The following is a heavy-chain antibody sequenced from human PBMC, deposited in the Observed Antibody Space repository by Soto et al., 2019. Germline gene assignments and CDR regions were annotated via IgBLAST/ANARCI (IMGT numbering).Heavy chain of an antibody. CDR2: IYTGGGT. Sequence: EVQLVESGGGLGQPGGSLRLSCAASGLTVITNPMSWVRQAPGKGLEWVSVIYTGGGTHYADSAKGRLTITRDNSTNTVNLQMHSLRPEDTAVYYCARDGSGHWGQRTLVTVS. J-gene: IGHJ4*02. CDR3: ARDGSGH. V-gene: IGHV3-66*01. CDR1: GLTVITNP.